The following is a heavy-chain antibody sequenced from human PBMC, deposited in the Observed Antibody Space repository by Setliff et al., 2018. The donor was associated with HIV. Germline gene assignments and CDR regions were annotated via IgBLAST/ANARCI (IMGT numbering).Heavy chain of an antibody. D-gene: IGHD6-19*01. J-gene: IGHJ5*02. Sequence: SETLSLTCTVSGDSITSGHFYWGWIRQAPGKGLEWIGNILDGRVTFFNPSLRGRVTISVDASKNQVSLNLRSVTAADSAVYHCARPHSGRGGGAYFDPWCQGILVTVSS. CDR1: GDSITSGHFY. CDR3: ARPHSGRGGGAYFDP. V-gene: IGHV4-39*01. CDR2: ILDGRVT.